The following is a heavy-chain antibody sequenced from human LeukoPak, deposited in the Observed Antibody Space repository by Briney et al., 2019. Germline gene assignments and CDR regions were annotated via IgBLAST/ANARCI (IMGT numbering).Heavy chain of an antibody. Sequence: SETLSLTCTVSGGSSSSYYWSWIRQPAGKGLEWIGRIYPNGSTKYNPSLKSRVTISVDKSKNQFSLKLNSVTAADTAVYYCARDVSSGGASDIWGQGTMVTVPS. J-gene: IGHJ3*02. CDR2: IYPNGST. D-gene: IGHD6-19*01. V-gene: IGHV4-4*07. CDR1: GGSSSSYY. CDR3: ARDVSSGGASDI.